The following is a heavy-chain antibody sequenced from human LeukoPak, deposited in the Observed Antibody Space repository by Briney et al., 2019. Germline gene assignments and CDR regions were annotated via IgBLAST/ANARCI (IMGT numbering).Heavy chain of an antibody. CDR3: AKVEVEMATMWGDY. D-gene: IGHD5-24*01. V-gene: IGHV3-21*01. CDR2: ISSSSSYI. CDR1: GFTFSSYS. J-gene: IGHJ4*02. Sequence: PGGSLRLSCAASGFTFSSYSMNWVRQAPGKGLEWVSSISSSSSYIYYADSVKGRFTISRDNSKNTLYLQMNSLRAEDTAVYYCAKVEVEMATMWGDYWGQGTLVTVSA.